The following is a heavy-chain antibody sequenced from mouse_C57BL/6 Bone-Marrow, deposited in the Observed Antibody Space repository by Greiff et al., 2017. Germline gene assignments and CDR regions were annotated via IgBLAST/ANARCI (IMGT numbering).Heavy chain of an antibody. D-gene: IGHD2-4*01. J-gene: IGHJ4*01. Sequence: DVKLVESGGGLVKPGGSLKLSCAASGFTFSSYAMSWVRQTPEKRLEWVATISAGGSYTYYPDNVKGRFTISRDNAKNNLYLQMSHLKSEDTAMYYCARQLRAMDYWGQGTSVTVSS. CDR1: GFTFSSYA. CDR3: ARQLRAMDY. V-gene: IGHV5-4*03. CDR2: ISAGGSYT.